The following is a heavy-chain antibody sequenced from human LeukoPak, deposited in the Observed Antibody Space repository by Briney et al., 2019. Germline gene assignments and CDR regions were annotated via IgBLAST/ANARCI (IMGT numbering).Heavy chain of an antibody. CDR2: FSATDGSA. J-gene: IGHJ3*01. Sequence: PGGSLRLSCAASGFTVSSYGMTWVRLAPGKGLEWVSAFSATDGSAQYAESVKGRFIISRDNSKNSLYLQMNSLRDEDTAVYYCAKARIAAAGTGAFDVWGQGTMVTVSS. CDR1: GFTVSSYG. V-gene: IGHV3-23*01. D-gene: IGHD6-13*01. CDR3: AKARIAAAGTGAFDV.